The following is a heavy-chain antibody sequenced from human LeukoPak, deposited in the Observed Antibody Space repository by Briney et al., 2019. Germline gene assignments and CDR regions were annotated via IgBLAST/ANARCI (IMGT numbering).Heavy chain of an antibody. V-gene: IGHV3-23*01. D-gene: IGHD4-23*01. Sequence: TGGSLRLSCAASGFSFSTYAMSWVRQSPGKGLEWVSVISDSGGHTIYADSVEGRFTIFRDSSKNMLYLQMNNLRAEDTAVYYCAKDILRWSFDYWGQGTLVTVSS. CDR3: AKDILRWSFDY. J-gene: IGHJ4*02. CDR2: ISDSGGHT. CDR1: GFSFSTYA.